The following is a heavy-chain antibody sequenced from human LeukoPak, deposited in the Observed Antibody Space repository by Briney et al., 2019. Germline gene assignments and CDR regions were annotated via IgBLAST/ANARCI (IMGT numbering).Heavy chain of an antibody. CDR3: ARDGGIAGYYYYHYMDV. Sequence: SSETLSLTCTVSGGSISSYYWSWIRQPAGKGLEWIGRIYTSGSTNYNPSLKSRVTMSVDTSKNQFSLKLSSVTAADTAVYYCARDGGIAGYYYYHYMDVWGKGTTVTVSS. CDR2: IYTSGST. V-gene: IGHV4-4*07. CDR1: GGSISSYY. D-gene: IGHD6-13*01. J-gene: IGHJ6*03.